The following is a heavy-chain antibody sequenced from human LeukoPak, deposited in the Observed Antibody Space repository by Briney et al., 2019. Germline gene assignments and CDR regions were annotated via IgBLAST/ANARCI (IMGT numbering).Heavy chain of an antibody. J-gene: IGHJ4*02. Sequence: ASVNVSCKASGYTLTSYDINWVRQATGQGLEWMGWMNPNSGRTGYAQNFQGRITITRNTSISTAYMELSSLRSEDTAVYYCTRETSSRYFDYWGQGTLVTVSS. CDR2: MNPNSGRT. CDR1: GYTLTSYD. CDR3: TRETSSRYFDY. V-gene: IGHV1-8*01.